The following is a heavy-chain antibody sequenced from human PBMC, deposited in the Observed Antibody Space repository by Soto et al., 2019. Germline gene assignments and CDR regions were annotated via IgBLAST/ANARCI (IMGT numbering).Heavy chain of an antibody. CDR3: AREPSWSGYFEF. Sequence: ASGTLSLTCTVPGGSISRDSYYLGWFRKSQEKGLEWIASISYSGSTYYNPTLKSRLIISVDTSKSQFSLKLNSVTAADTAVYFFAREPSWSGYFEFWGQGALVTVS. D-gene: IGHD3-3*01. V-gene: IGHV4-39*07. CDR2: ISYSGST. CDR1: GGSISRDSYY. J-gene: IGHJ4*02.